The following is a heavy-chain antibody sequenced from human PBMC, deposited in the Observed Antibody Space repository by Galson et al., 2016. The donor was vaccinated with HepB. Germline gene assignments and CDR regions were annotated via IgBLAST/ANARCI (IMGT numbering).Heavy chain of an antibody. J-gene: IGHJ5*02. CDR2: ISHGSSYI. CDR3: ARGATKYLMTNWFDP. D-gene: IGHD5-24*01. CDR1: GFSFDFYI. V-gene: IGHV3-21*01. Sequence: SLRLSCAASGFSFDFYIMTWVRLAPGKGLEWVSSISHGSSYIYYADSVKGRFTISRDNAKNSLYLQMNSLRAEDTAMYYCARGATKYLMTNWFDPWGQGTLVTVSS.